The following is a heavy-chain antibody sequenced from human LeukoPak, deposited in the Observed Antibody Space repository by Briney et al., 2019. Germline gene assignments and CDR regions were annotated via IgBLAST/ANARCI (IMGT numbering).Heavy chain of an antibody. V-gene: IGHV1-69*04. J-gene: IGHJ4*02. CDR2: MIPILGIA. D-gene: IGHD6-6*01. CDR3: ARANSSSSAPDY. CDR1: GGTFSSYA. Sequence: ASVKVSCKASGGTFSSYAISWVRQAPGQGLEWMGRMIPILGIANYAQKFQGRVTITADKSTSTAYMELSSLRSEDTAVYYCARANSSSSAPDYWGQGTLVTVSS.